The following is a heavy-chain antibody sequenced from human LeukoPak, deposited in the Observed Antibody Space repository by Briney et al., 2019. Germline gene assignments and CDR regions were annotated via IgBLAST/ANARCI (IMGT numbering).Heavy chain of an antibody. J-gene: IGHJ6*04. CDR2: ISSSGSTI. D-gene: IGHD3-10*02. Sequence: GGSLRLSCEASGFSFSSYEFNWVRQAPGKGLEWVSYISSSGSTIYYADSVKGRFTISRDNAKNSLYLQMNSLRAEDTAVYYCAELGITMIGGVWGKGTTVTISS. CDR1: GFSFSSYE. V-gene: IGHV3-48*03. CDR3: AELGITMIGGV.